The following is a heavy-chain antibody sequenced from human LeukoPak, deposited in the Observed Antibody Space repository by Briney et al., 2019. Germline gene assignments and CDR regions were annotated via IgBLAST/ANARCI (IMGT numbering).Heavy chain of an antibody. Sequence: PSETLSLTCTVSGGSISSGDYYWRWIRQPPGTGLEWIGYIYYSGSTYYNPSLKSRVTISVDTSKNQFSLKLSSVTAADTAVYYCARDGPLSPGGWFDPWGQGTLVTVSS. CDR3: ARDGPLSPGGWFDP. CDR1: GGSISSGDYY. D-gene: IGHD2-8*01. CDR2: IYYSGST. J-gene: IGHJ5*02. V-gene: IGHV4-30-4*08.